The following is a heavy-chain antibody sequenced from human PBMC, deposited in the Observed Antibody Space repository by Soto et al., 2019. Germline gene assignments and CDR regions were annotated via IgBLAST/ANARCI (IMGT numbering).Heavy chain of an antibody. Sequence: GESLKISCKGSGYSFTTYWIGWVRQMPGKGPEWMGIIYPDDSDTKYSPSFQGQVSISADKSISTAYLQWSSLKASDTAMYYCARRVRGYSYERGNYYYGMDVWGQGTTVTVSS. CDR1: GYSFTTYW. D-gene: IGHD5-18*01. V-gene: IGHV5-51*01. CDR3: ARRVRGYSYERGNYYYGMDV. J-gene: IGHJ6*02. CDR2: IYPDDSDT.